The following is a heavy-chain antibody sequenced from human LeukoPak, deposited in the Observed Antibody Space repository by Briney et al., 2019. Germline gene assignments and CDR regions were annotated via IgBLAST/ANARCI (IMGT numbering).Heavy chain of an antibody. J-gene: IGHJ4*02. D-gene: IGHD6-6*01. CDR2: ISAYNGNT. CDR1: GYTFTSYG. Sequence: ASVKVSCKASGYTFTSYGISWVRQAPGQGLECMGWISAYNGNTNYAQKLQGRVTMTTDTSTSTAYMELRSLRSDDTAVYYCARDLGDSSSGACFDYWGQGTLVTVSS. V-gene: IGHV1-18*04. CDR3: ARDLGDSSSGACFDY.